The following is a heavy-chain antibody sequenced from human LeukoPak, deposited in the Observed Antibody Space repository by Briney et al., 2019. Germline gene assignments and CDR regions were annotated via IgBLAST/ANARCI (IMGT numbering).Heavy chain of an antibody. J-gene: IGHJ4*02. CDR3: ARDAGNYPIYYFDY. CDR2: ISYDGSNK. V-gene: IGHV3-30-3*01. D-gene: IGHD4-23*01. Sequence: GGSLRLSCAASGFTFSSYAMHWVRQSPGKGLEWVAVISYDGSNKYYADSVKGRFTISRDNSKNTLYLQMNSLRAEDTAVYYCARDAGNYPIYYFDYWGQGTLVTVSS. CDR1: GFTFSSYA.